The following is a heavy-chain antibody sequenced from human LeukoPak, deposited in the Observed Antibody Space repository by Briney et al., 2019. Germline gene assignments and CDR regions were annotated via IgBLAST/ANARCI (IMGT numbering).Heavy chain of an antibody. Sequence: PGGSLRLSCAASGFTFSNYWVHWVRQAPGKELVWVSRINRDGSTTNYADSVKGRFTVSRDNAKNTLNLQMNSLRAEDTAVYYCARDKKSGESSEIDYWGQGTLVTVSS. J-gene: IGHJ4*02. V-gene: IGHV3-74*01. CDR1: GFTFSNYW. D-gene: IGHD3-10*01. CDR3: ARDKKSGESSEIDY. CDR2: INRDGSTT.